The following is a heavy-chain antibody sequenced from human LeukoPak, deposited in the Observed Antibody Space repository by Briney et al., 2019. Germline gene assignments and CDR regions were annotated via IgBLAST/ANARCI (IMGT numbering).Heavy chain of an antibody. CDR1: AFSISKIA. D-gene: IGHD4-17*01. V-gene: IGHV3-23*01. J-gene: IGHJ3*01. CDR2: ITVIAGYT. Sequence: GGSLTLACAAAAFSISKIALIWVRQAPGKGREWVSSITVIAGYTLYAYAVKGRSTVSRATTKTTLYLQINSPRATATATFSCAKDPIGDYIGAFDFWGQGTMVTVSS. CDR3: AKDPIGDYIGAFDF.